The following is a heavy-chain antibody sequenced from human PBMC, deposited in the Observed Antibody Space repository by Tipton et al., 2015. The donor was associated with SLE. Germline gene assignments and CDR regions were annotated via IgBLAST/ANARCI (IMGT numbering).Heavy chain of an antibody. J-gene: IGHJ6*03. V-gene: IGHV4-59*11. CDR3: VRVQGGYYYYMDV. Sequence: TLSLTCTVSGGSFTSHYWSWIRQPPGKGLEWIGCMHYSGNTAYSPSLRSRVTMSVDTSKKQISLKLRSVTAADTAVYYCVRVQGGYYYYMDVWGKGTTVTVSS. D-gene: IGHD1-1*01. CDR2: MHYSGNT. CDR1: GGSFTSHY.